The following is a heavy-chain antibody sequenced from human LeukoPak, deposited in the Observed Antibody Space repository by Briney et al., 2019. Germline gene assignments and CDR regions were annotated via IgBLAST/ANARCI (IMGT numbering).Heavy chain of an antibody. CDR3: ARRSTKENGFDF. CDR2: ISSSGSYK. V-gene: IGHV3-21*01. Sequence: GGSLRLSCVASGFTFSSYSMNWVRQAPGKGLEWVSSISSSGSYKYYADSLKGRFTISRDNAKKSLSLQLNSLRAEDTAVYYCARRSTKENGFDFWGQGTLVTVSS. J-gene: IGHJ4*02. CDR1: GFTFSSYS. D-gene: IGHD1-1*01.